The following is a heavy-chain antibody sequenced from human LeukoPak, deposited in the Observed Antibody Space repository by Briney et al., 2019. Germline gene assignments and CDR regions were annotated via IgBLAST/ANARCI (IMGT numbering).Heavy chain of an antibody. CDR2: IYHSGTT. J-gene: IGHJ4*02. D-gene: IGHD3-22*01. V-gene: IGHV4-38-2*02. Sequence: PSETLSLTCTVSGYSISSGYYWGWIRQPPGKGLEWIALIYHSGTTYYNPSLKSRVTISVDTSKNQFSLKLSSVTAADTAVYYCARAAPYYDSSGYTYYFDYWGQGTLVTVSS. CDR1: GYSISSGYY. CDR3: ARAAPYYDSSGYTYYFDY.